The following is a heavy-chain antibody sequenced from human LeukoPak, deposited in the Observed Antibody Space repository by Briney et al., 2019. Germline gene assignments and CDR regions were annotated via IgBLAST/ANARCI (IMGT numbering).Heavy chain of an antibody. CDR1: GASISSSSYY. CDR2: IYYSGST. CDR3: ARTGREDAFDI. Sequence: PSETLSLTCTVSGASISSSSYYWGWIRQPPGKGLEWIGNIYYSGSTYCNPSLKSRVTISVDTSKNQFSLKLSSVTAEDTAVYYCARTGREDAFDIWGQGTMVTVSS. V-gene: IGHV4-39*01. J-gene: IGHJ3*02.